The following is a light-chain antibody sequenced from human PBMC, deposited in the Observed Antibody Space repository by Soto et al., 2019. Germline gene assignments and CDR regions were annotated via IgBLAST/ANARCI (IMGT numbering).Light chain of an antibody. CDR3: MQGTLWPPKWT. CDR2: KVS. V-gene: IGKV2-30*01. CDR1: QSLVSSDGNTY. Sequence: DPVLTQSPLSLPVTLGQPASISCKSSQSLVSSDGNTYLNWFLQRPGQSPRRLIYKVSNRDSGVPGRINGRGSGPYFTMKNSRVEADDVGVYYCMQGTLWPPKWTFGQGTKVEIK. J-gene: IGKJ1*01.